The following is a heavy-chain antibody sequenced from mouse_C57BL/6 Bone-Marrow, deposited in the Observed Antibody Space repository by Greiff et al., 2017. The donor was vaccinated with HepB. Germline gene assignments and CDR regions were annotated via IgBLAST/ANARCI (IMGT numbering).Heavy chain of an antibody. CDR2: IDPENGDT. D-gene: IGHD2-4*01. CDR3: TTERDYDYDGPFAY. J-gene: IGHJ3*01. Sequence: EVQGVESGAELVRPGASVKLSCTASGFNIKDDYMHWVKQRPEQGLEWIGWIDPENGDTEYASKFQGKATITADTSSNTAYLQLSSLTSEDTAVYYCTTERDYDYDGPFAYWGQGTLVTVSA. CDR1: GFNIKDDY. V-gene: IGHV14-4*01.